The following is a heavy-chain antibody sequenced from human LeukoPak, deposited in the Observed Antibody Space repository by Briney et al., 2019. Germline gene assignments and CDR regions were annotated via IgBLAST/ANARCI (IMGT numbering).Heavy chain of an antibody. CDR1: GFTFSSYA. D-gene: IGHD6-13*01. J-gene: IGHJ4*02. CDR2: IGGSDSST. CDR3: ARAAYSSSLPDY. V-gene: IGHV3-23*01. Sequence: QPGGSLRLSCAASGFTFSSYAMSWVRQSPGEGLEWVSTIGGSDSSTYNADSVKGRFTISRDNAKNSLYLQMNSLRAEDTAVYYCARAAYSSSLPDYWGQGTLVTVSS.